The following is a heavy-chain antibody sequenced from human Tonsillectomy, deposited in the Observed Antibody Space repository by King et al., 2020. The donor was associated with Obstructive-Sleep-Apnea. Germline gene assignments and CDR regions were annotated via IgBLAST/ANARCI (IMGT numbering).Heavy chain of an antibody. CDR1: GFTFSSSD. Sequence: QLVQSGGGAVQPGRSLRLSCAASGFTFSSSDMHWVRQAPGKGLEWVAVISYHGNNKYYADSVKGRFTISRDNSKNTLYLQMKSLRAEDTAVYFCAREAFCSSTSCLDYWGKGTLVTVSS. J-gene: IGHJ4*02. CDR2: ISYHGNNK. V-gene: IGHV3-30-3*01. D-gene: IGHD2-2*01. CDR3: AREAFCSSTSCLDY.